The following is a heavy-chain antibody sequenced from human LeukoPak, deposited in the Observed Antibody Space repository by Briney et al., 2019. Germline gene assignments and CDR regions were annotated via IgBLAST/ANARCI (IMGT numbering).Heavy chain of an antibody. CDR1: GDSISSGGYY. V-gene: IGHV4-31*03. D-gene: IGHD1-26*01. CDR3: ARDTGRGFDY. CDR2: IYHGGSS. Sequence: TLSLTCTVSGDSISSGGYYWSWFRQHPGKGLEWIGYIYHGGSSYSNPSLKSRLTISVDTSKNQFSLKLSSVTAADTAVYYCARDTGRGFDYCGQGTLVTVPS. J-gene: IGHJ4*02.